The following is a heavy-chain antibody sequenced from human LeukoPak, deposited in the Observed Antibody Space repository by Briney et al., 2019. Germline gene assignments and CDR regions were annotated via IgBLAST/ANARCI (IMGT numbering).Heavy chain of an antibody. J-gene: IGHJ4*02. CDR3: AKDMGYYDSSGYPAPGPFDY. CDR1: GFNFDDYA. V-gene: IGHV3-43*02. Sequence: PGGSLRLSCAASGFNFDDYAMHWVRQAPGKGLEWVSLISGDGGSTYYADSVKGRFTISRDNSKNSLYLQMNSLRTEDTALYYCAKDMGYYDSSGYPAPGPFDYWGQGTLVTVSS. CDR2: ISGDGGST. D-gene: IGHD3-22*01.